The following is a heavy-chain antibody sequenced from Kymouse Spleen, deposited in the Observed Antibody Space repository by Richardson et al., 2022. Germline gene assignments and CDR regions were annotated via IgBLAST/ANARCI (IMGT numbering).Heavy chain of an antibody. Sequence: EVQLVESGGGLVQPGRSLRLSCAASGFTFDDYAMHWVRQAPGKGLEWVSGISWNSGSIGYADSVKGRFTISRDNAKNSLYLQMNSLRAEDTALYYCAKEDSHYYGSGSYGWFDPWGQGTLVTVSS. D-gene: IGHD3-10*01. V-gene: IGHV3-9*01. J-gene: IGHJ5*02. CDR2: ISWNSGSI. CDR1: GFTFDDYA. CDR3: AKEDSHYYGSGSYGWFDP.